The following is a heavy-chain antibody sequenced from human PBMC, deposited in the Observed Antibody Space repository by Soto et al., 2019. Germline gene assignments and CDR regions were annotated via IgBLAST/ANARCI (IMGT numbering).Heavy chain of an antibody. CDR3: ARGPRASGLWFGPEYDY. V-gene: IGHV3-53*01. CDR2: IYSGGST. Sequence: GGSLRLSCAASGFTVSSNYMSWVRQAPGKGLEWVSVIYSGGSTYYADSVKGRFTISRDNSKNTLYLQMNSLRAEDTAVYYCARGPRASGLWFGPEYDYWGQGTLVTVSS. D-gene: IGHD3-10*01. CDR1: GFTVSSNY. J-gene: IGHJ4*02.